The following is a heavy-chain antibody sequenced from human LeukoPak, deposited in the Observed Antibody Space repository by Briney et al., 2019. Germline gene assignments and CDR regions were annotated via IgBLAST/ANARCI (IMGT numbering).Heavy chain of an antibody. J-gene: IGHJ4*02. CDR3: ARDPNIAAAAYYFDY. CDR2: IWYDGSNK. V-gene: IGHV3-33*01. Sequence: GGSLRLSCAASGFTFSSYGMHWVRQAPGKGLEWVAVIWYDGSNKYYADSVKGRYAISRDNSKNTLYLQMNSLRAEDTAVYYCARDPNIAAAAYYFDYWGQGTLVTVSS. CDR1: GFTFSSYG. D-gene: IGHD6-13*01.